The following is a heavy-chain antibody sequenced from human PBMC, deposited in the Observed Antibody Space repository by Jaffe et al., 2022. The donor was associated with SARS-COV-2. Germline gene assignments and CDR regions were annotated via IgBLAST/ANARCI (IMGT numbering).Heavy chain of an antibody. Sequence: QVQLQESGPGLVKPSETLSLTCTVSGGSISSYYWSWIRQPPGKGLEWIGYIYYSGSTNYNPSLKSRVTISVDTSKNQFSLKLSSVTAADTAVYYCAREGGEAAAGPSTRYFDLWGRGTLVTVSS. CDR1: GGSISSYY. J-gene: IGHJ2*01. CDR3: AREGGEAAAGPSTRYFDL. V-gene: IGHV4-59*01. CDR2: IYYSGST. D-gene: IGHD6-13*01.